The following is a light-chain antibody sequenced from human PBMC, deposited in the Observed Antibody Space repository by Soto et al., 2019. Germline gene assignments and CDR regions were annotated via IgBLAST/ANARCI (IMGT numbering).Light chain of an antibody. CDR2: DIS. J-gene: IGKJ4*01. Sequence: EIVMTQSPATLSVSPGERATLSCRASQSVTSNLAWYQQKPGQAPSLLIYDISARATGIPTRFSGSGSGTEFTLTISSLQSEDFAVYYCQQYNDWTLTFGGGTKVESK. CDR3: QQYNDWTLT. CDR1: QSVTSN. V-gene: IGKV3D-15*01.